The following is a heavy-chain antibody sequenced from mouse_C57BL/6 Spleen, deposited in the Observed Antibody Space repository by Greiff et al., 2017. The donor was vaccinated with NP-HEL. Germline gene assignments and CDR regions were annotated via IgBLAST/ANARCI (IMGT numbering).Heavy chain of an antibody. V-gene: IGHV5-6*01. D-gene: IGHD1-1*01. CDR3: ASKGSSYAMDY. J-gene: IGHJ4*01. Sequence: EVKLMESGGDLVKPGGSLKLSCAASGFTFSSYGMSWVRQTPDKRLEWVATISSGGSYTYYPDSVKGRFTISRDNAKNTLYLQMSSLKSEDTAMYYCASKGSSYAMDYWGQGTSVTVSS. CDR1: GFTFSSYG. CDR2: ISSGGSYT.